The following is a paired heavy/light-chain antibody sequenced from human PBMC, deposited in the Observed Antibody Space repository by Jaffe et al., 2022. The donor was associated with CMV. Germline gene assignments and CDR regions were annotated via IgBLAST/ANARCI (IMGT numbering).Light chain of an antibody. J-gene: IGLJ1*01. V-gene: IGLV3-1*01. CDR1: KLGDKY. CDR2: QDS. CDR3: QAWDSSTYNYV. Sequence: SYELTQPPSVSVSPGQTASITCSGDKLGDKYACWYQQKPGQSPVLVIYQDSKRPSGIPERFSGSNSGNTATLTISGTQAMDEADYYCQAWDSSTYNYVFGTGTKVTVL.
Heavy chain of an antibody. Sequence: EVQLVESGGGLVQPGGSLRLSCAASGFTFSSYAMSWVRQAPGKGLEWVSAISGSGGSTYYADSVKGRFTISRDNSKNTLYLQMNSLRAEDTAVYYCAKGIDILTGPTFIEFDYWGQGTLVTVSS. D-gene: IGHD3-9*01. CDR2: ISGSGGST. V-gene: IGHV3-23*04. J-gene: IGHJ4*02. CDR1: GFTFSSYA. CDR3: AKGIDILTGPTFIEFDY.